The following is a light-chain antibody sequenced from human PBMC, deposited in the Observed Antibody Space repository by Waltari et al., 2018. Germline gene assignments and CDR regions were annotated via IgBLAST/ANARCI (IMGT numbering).Light chain of an antibody. CDR3: QQSYSTPQT. J-gene: IGKJ1*01. CDR2: AAS. V-gene: IGKV1-39*01. Sequence: DIQMPQSPSSLSASVGDRVTITCQASQSISSYLNWYQQKPGKAPKLLIYAASSLQSGVPSRFSGSGSGTDFTLTISSLQPEDFATYYCQQSYSTPQTFGQGTKVEIK. CDR1: QSISSY.